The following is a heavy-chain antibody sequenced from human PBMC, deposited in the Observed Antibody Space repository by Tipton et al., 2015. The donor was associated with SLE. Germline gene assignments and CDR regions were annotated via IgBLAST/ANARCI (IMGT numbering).Heavy chain of an antibody. J-gene: IGHJ4*02. CDR1: GFTFSSYS. Sequence: SLRLSCAASGFTFSSYSMNWVRQAPGKGLEWVSSISSSSSYIYYADSVKGRFSISRDNAKNSLYLQMNSLRAEDTAVYYCAKDRSSPYYFDYWGQGTLVTVSS. V-gene: IGHV3-21*01. CDR2: ISSSSSYI. D-gene: IGHD6-6*01. CDR3: AKDRSSPYYFDY.